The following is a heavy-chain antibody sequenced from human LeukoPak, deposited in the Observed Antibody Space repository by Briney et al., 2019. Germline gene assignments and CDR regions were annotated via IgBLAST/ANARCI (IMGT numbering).Heavy chain of an antibody. CDR1: GYSFTNYW. Sequence: GESLKISCKASGYSFTNYWISWVRQMPGKGLEWMGRIDPSDSYTKYSPSFEGHVTISVDKSISTAFLQWHSLKASDSAMYYCATGASKVTTDFANYWGQGPQVAVSS. CDR2: IDPSDSYT. D-gene: IGHD4-17*01. V-gene: IGHV5-10-1*01. CDR3: ATGASKVTTDFANY. J-gene: IGHJ4*02.